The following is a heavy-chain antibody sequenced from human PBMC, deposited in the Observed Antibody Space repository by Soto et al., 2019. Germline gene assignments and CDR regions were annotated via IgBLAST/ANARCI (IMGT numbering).Heavy chain of an antibody. CDR3: ARTLPITIFGVVIPNHFDY. V-gene: IGHV1-18*01. D-gene: IGHD3-3*01. CDR1: GYTFTSYG. CDR2: ISAYNGNT. Sequence: QVQLVQSGAEVKKPGASVKVSCQASGYTFTSYGISWVRQAPGQGLEWMGWISAYNGNTNYAQKLQGRVTMTTDTSTSTAYMELRSLRSDDTAVYYCARTLPITIFGVVIPNHFDYWGQGTLVTVSS. J-gene: IGHJ4*02.